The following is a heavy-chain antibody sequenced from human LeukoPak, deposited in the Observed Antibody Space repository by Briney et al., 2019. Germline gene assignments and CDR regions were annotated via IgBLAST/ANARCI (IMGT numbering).Heavy chain of an antibody. D-gene: IGHD3-16*01. CDR3: ARSTKRGHWFDP. CDR2: INPNSGGT. V-gene: IGHV1-2*02. CDR1: GYTFTGYY. J-gene: IGHJ5*02. Sequence: GASVTVSCKASGYTFTGYYMHWVRQAPGQGLEWMGWINPNSGGTNYAQKFQGRVTMTRDTSISTAYMELSRLRSDYTAVYYCARSTKRGHWFDPWGQGTLVTVSS.